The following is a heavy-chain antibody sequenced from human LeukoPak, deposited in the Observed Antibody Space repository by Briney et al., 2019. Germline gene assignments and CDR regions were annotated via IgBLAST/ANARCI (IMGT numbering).Heavy chain of an antibody. Sequence: GGSLRLSCAASGFTFSPYSMNWVRQAPGKGLEWLAYISGDSRNIYYADSVRGRFTISRDNAKNSLYLQMNSLRAEDTAVYYCAELGITMIGGVWGKGTTVTISS. D-gene: IGHD3-10*02. V-gene: IGHV3-48*04. CDR2: ISGDSRNI. J-gene: IGHJ6*04. CDR3: AELGITMIGGV. CDR1: GFTFSPYS.